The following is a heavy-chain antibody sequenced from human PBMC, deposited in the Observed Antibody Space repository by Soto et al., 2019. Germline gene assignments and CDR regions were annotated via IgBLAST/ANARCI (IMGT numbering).Heavy chain of an antibody. J-gene: IGHJ4*02. CDR3: VRGVDSSFDY. CDR1: GDSVSSNRAA. CDR2: TYYRSKWKK. D-gene: IGHD6-13*01. Sequence: SQTLSLTCVISGDSVSSNRAAWNLVRQSPSRGLEWLGRTYYRSKWKKDYALSVNSRITINPDTSKNQFSLQLNSVTPEDTAVYYCVRGVDSSFDYWGQGTLVTVSS. V-gene: IGHV6-1*01.